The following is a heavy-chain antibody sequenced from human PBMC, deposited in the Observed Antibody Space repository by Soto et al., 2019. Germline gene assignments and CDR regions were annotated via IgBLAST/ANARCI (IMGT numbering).Heavy chain of an antibody. D-gene: IGHD5-18*01. CDR3: AKGLGYSIYYGMDV. J-gene: IGHJ6*02. CDR2: IAYDGSNR. V-gene: IGHV3-30*18. CDR1: GLTFMSYG. Sequence: PGGSLRLSCAVSGLTFMSYGMHWVRQAPGKGLEWVAVIAYDGSNRQYANTVKGRFIISRDNSNNTLYLQMNSLRAEDTGIYFCAKGLGYSIYYGMDVWGQGTTVTVSS.